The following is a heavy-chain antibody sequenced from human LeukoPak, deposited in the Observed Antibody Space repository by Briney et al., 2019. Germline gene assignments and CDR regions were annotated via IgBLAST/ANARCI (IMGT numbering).Heavy chain of an antibody. D-gene: IGHD5-18*01. V-gene: IGHV1-18*01. CDR3: ASPVQPSYGHFAY. CDR2: ISAYNGNT. CDR1: GYTFTSYG. Sequence: ASVKVSCKASGYTFTSYGISWVRQAPGQGLEWMGWISAYNGNTNYAQKLQGRVTMTTDTSTSTACMEVRSLRSDDTAVYYCASPVQPSYGHFAYWGQGTLVTVSS. J-gene: IGHJ4*02.